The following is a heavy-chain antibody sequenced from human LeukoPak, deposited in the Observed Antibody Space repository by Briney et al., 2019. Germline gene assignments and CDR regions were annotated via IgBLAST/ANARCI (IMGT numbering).Heavy chain of an antibody. J-gene: IGHJ4*02. CDR2: INTKTGAT. Sequence: ASVKVSCKAFGYKLTDNWIHWVRQAPGQGLEWMGWINTKTGATNIAQKFQGRVTMTRDTSVNTAYIEMSRLASDDTAVYFCARGVVACPNWGQGTLVTGSS. V-gene: IGHV1-2*02. CDR1: GYKLTDNW. D-gene: IGHD2-15*01. CDR3: ARGVVACPN.